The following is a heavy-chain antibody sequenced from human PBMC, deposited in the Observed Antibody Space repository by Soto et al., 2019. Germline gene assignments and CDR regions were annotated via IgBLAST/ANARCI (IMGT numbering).Heavy chain of an antibody. Sequence: EVQLVESGGGLVQPVRSLRLSCAASGFTFDDYAMHWVRQAPGKGLEWVSGISWNSGSIGYADSVKGRFTISRDNAKNSLDLQMNSLRAEDTALYYCAKGPNPYYDIWPGAFDIWGQGTMVTVSS. CDR1: GFTFDDYA. CDR3: AKGPNPYYDIWPGAFDI. V-gene: IGHV3-9*01. D-gene: IGHD3-9*01. J-gene: IGHJ3*02. CDR2: ISWNSGSI.